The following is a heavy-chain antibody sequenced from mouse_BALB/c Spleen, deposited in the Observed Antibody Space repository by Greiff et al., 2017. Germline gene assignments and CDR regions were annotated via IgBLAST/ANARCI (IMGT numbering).Heavy chain of an antibody. J-gene: IGHJ2*01. CDR1: GFTFSSFG. Sequence: EVQRVESGGGLVQPGGSRKLSCAASGFTFSSFGMHWVRQAPEKGLEWVAYISSGSSTIYYADTVKGRFTISRDNPKNTLFLQMTRLRSEDTAMYYCARGSSYFFDYWGQGTTLTVSS. V-gene: IGHV5-17*02. CDR2: ISSGSSTI. CDR3: ARGSSYFFDY. D-gene: IGHD1-1*01.